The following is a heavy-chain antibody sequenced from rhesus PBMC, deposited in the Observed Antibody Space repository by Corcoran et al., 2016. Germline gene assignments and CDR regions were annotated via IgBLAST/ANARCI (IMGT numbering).Heavy chain of an antibody. CDR3: ARLGRLVLYYGLDS. CDR1: GGSISGYW. V-gene: IGHV4-165*01. CDR2: FGGSSGGT. J-gene: IGHJ6*01. Sequence: QVQLQESGPGLVKPSETLSLTCAVSGGSISGYWWGWIRQPPGKGLEWIGYFGGSSGGTYYNPSPTSRVTISPDTSKNQFSLKLSSVTAADTAVYYCARLGRLVLYYGLDSWGQGVVVTVSS. D-gene: IGHD6-31*01.